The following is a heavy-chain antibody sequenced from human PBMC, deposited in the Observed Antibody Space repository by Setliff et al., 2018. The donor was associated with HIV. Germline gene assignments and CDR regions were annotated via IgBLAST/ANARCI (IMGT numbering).Heavy chain of an antibody. Sequence: SETLSLTCTVSGGSISSYYWSWIRQPPGKGLEWIGYIYYSGSTNYNPSLKSRVTISVDTSKNQFSLKLSSVTAADTAVYYCAGDSVAAAVTGGMDVWGQGTTVTVSS. D-gene: IGHD6-13*01. CDR2: IYYSGST. CDR3: AGDSVAAAVTGGMDV. J-gene: IGHJ6*02. V-gene: IGHV4-59*01. CDR1: GGSISSYY.